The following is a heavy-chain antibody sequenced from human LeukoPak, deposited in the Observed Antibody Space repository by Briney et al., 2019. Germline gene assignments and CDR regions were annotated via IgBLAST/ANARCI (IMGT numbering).Heavy chain of an antibody. CDR1: GYTFTTYY. D-gene: IGHD3-10*01. CDR2: INLSGGST. V-gene: IGHV1-46*01. CDR3: ARPHYGSGKVFDF. Sequence: ASVKVSCKASGYTFTTYYMHWVRQAPGQGLEWMGIINLSGGSTNYAQKFQGRVTMTRDTSTSTVYMDLSSLRSEDTAVYYCARPHYGSGKVFDFWGQGTLVTVSS. J-gene: IGHJ4*02.